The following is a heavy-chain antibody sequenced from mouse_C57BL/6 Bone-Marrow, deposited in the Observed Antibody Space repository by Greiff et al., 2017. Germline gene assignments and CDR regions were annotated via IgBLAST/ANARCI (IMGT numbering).Heavy chain of an antibody. CDR1: GFTFSSYA. J-gene: IGHJ4*01. Sequence: EVKLMESGGGLVKPGGSLKLSCAASGFTFSSYAMSWVRQTPGKRLEWVATISDGGSYTYYPDNVKGRFTLSRDNAKNNLYMQRSHLKSEDTAMYYWAREQNAMDYWGQGTSVTVSS. V-gene: IGHV5-4*01. CDR3: AREQNAMDY. CDR2: ISDGGSYT.